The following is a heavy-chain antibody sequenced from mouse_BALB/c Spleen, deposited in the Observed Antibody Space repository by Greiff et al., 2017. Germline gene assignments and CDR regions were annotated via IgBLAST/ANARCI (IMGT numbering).Heavy chain of an antibody. V-gene: IGHV1-12*01. CDR3: ARWGEDYAMDY. J-gene: IGHJ4*01. CDR2: IYPGNGDT. CDR1: GYTFTSYN. Sequence: QPGAELVKPGASVKMSCKASGYTFTSYNMHWVKQTPGQGLEWIGAIYPGNGDTSYNQKFKGKATLTADKSSSTAYMQLSSLTSEDSAVYYCARWGEDYAMDYWGQGTSVTVSS.